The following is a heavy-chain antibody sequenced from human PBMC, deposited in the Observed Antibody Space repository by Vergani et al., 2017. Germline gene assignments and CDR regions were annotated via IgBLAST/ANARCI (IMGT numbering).Heavy chain of an antibody. D-gene: IGHD2-2*01. CDR1: GFTFSSYA. Sequence: QVQLVESGGGVVQPGRSLRLSCAASGFTFSSYAMHWVRQAPGKGLEWVAVISYDGSNKYYADSVKGRFTISSANSKNTLYLQMNSLRAEDTAVYYCAREIVVVPPAQGDFDYWGQGTLVTVSS. CDR2: ISYDGSNK. CDR3: AREIVVVPPAQGDFDY. J-gene: IGHJ4*02. V-gene: IGHV3-30-3*01.